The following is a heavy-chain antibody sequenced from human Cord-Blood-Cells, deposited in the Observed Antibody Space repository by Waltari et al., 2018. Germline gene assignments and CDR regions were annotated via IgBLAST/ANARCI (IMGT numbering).Heavy chain of an antibody. CDR1: GYTFTSYD. CDR3: ARRTRFEFGDYWYFDL. D-gene: IGHD3-3*01. CDR2: MNPNSGNT. J-gene: IGHJ2*01. Sequence: QVQLVQSGAEVKKPGASVKVSCKDSGYTFTSYDINWVRQATGQGLEWMGWMNPNSGNTGYAQKFQGRVTMTRNTSISTAYMELSSLRSEDTAVYYCARRTRFEFGDYWYFDLWGRGTLVTVSS. V-gene: IGHV1-8*01.